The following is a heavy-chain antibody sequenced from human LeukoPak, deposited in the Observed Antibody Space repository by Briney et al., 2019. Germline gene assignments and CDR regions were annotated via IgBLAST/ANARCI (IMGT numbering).Heavy chain of an antibody. D-gene: IGHD6-19*01. V-gene: IGHV3-23*01. J-gene: IGHJ3*02. CDR2: IGGSGGST. CDR3: ARDRGIAVASSAFDI. CDR1: GFAFSSYA. Sequence: GGSLRLSCAASGFAFSSYAMSWVRQAPGKGLEWVPAIGGSGGSTYYADSVKGRFTISRDNSKNTLYLQMNSLRAEDTAVYYCARDRGIAVASSAFDIWGQGTMVTVSS.